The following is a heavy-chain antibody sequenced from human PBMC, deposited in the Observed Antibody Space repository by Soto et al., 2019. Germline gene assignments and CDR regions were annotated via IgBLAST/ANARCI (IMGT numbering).Heavy chain of an antibody. V-gene: IGHV1-46*01. Sequence: GASVQVSCKGTGYTFTSYYIHWVRQAPGQGLEWMGTVNPSGGYTTYAQHFLGRVTMTRDTSTSTLYMELTSLTSDDTAIYYCARGGHVVVVTAALDYWGQGTLVTVSS. D-gene: IGHD2-21*02. J-gene: IGHJ4*02. CDR1: GYTFTSYY. CDR2: VNPSGGYT. CDR3: ARGGHVVVVTAALDY.